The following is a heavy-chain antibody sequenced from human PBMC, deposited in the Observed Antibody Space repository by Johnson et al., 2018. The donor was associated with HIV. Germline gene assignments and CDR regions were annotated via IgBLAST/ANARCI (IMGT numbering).Heavy chain of an antibody. Sequence: QVQLVESGGGVVQPGRSLRLSCAASGFTFSSYVMHWVRQAPGKGLEWVAVISYDGSNEYYADSVKGRFTISRDNSKNTLYLQMNSLRAEDTAVYRCAKGLAGAFDIWGQGTMVTVSS. V-gene: IGHV3-30-3*01. D-gene: IGHD6-19*01. CDR2: ISYDGSNE. J-gene: IGHJ3*02. CDR1: GFTFSSYV. CDR3: AKGLAGAFDI.